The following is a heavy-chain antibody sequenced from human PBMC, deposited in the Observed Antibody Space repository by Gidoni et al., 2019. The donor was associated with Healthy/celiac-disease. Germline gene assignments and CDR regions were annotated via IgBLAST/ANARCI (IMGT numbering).Heavy chain of an antibody. Sequence: QVQLVQSGAEVQQPGSSVKVSCKASGYTLTSYDINWVRQATGQGLEWRGWMNHNSGNTGYAQKFQGRVTMTRNTSISTAYMELSSLRSEDTAVYYCARYSSSSLGGDYWGQGTLVTVSS. CDR2: MNHNSGNT. CDR1: GYTLTSYD. V-gene: IGHV1-8*01. CDR3: ARYSSSSLGGDY. J-gene: IGHJ4*02. D-gene: IGHD6-6*01.